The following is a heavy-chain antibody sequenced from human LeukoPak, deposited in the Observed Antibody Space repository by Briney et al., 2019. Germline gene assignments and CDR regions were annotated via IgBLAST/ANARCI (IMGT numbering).Heavy chain of an antibody. Sequence: HPGGSLRLSCAASGFTFSSYSMTWVRQAPGKGLEWVSSISTTSDYIYYADSLKGRLTISRDNAKNSLYLQMNSLRAEDTAVYYCARGGVYSQGFDYWGQGTLVTVSS. CDR3: ARGGVYSQGFDY. CDR2: ISTTSDYI. D-gene: IGHD5/OR15-5a*01. J-gene: IGHJ4*02. V-gene: IGHV3-21*01. CDR1: GFTFSSYS.